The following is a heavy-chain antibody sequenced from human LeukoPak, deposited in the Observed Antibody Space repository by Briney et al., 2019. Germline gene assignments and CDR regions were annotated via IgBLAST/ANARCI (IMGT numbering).Heavy chain of an antibody. D-gene: IGHD3-10*01. J-gene: IGHJ6*03. Sequence: PSETLSLTCTVSGGSISSYYWSWIRQPPGKGLEWIGEINHSGSTNYNPSLKSRVTISVDTSKNQFSLKLSSVTAADTAVYYCARGVTMVRGVIYYYYYYMDVWGKGTTVTVSS. CDR1: GGSISSYY. CDR2: INHSGST. CDR3: ARGVTMVRGVIYYYYYYMDV. V-gene: IGHV4-34*01.